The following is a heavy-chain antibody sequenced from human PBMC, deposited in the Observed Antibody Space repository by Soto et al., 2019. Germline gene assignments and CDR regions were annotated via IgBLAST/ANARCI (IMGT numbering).Heavy chain of an antibody. CDR2: ISAYNGNT. Sequence: ASVKVSCKASGYTFTSYGISWVRQAPGQGLEWMVWISAYNGNTNYAQKLQGRVTMTTDTSTSTAYMELRSLRSDDTAVYCCARSPFSSSWSPDDYWGQGALVTVSS. CDR3: ARSPFSSSWSPDDY. CDR1: GYTFTSYG. J-gene: IGHJ4*02. D-gene: IGHD6-13*01. V-gene: IGHV1-18*01.